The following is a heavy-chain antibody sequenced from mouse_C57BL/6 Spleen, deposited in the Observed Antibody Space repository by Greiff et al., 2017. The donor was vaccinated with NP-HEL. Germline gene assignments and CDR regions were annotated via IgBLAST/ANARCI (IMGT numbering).Heavy chain of an antibody. Sequence: QVQLQQSGAELARPGASVKLSCKASGYTFTSYGISWVKQRTGQGLEWIGEIYPRSGNTYYNEKFKGKATLTADKSSSTAYMELRSLTSEDSAVYFCARSDTTVVESYWYFDVWGTGTTVTVSS. CDR1: GYTFTSYG. D-gene: IGHD1-1*01. V-gene: IGHV1-81*01. J-gene: IGHJ1*03. CDR2: IYPRSGNT. CDR3: ARSDTTVVESYWYFDV.